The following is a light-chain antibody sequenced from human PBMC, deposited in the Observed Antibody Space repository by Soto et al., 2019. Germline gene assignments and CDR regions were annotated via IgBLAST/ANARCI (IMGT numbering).Light chain of an antibody. Sequence: EIVLTQSPATLSLSPGERATLSCRASQSVSSYLAWYQQKPGQAPRLLIYDASNRATGIPARFSGSGSGTDFPLTISSLEPEDFAVYYCQKRSNWPPTITFGQGTRLEIK. J-gene: IGKJ5*01. V-gene: IGKV3-11*01. CDR3: QKRSNWPPTIT. CDR1: QSVSSY. CDR2: DAS.